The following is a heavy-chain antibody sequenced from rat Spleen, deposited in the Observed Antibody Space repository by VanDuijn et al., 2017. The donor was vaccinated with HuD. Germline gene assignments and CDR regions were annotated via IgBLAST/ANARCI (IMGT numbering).Heavy chain of an antibody. D-gene: IGHD1-2*01. CDR3: ARSDYSSPYYFDY. CDR2: IWGNGDT. J-gene: IGHJ2*01. Sequence: QVQLKESGPGLVKPSLTLSLTCTVSGFSLSSYGVLWVRQPPAKGLEWMGVIWGNGDTNYNSALKSRLSISRDTSKSQLFLQMNDLQTEDTAMYFWARSDYSSPYYFDYWGQGVMVTVSS. CDR1: GFSLSSYG. V-gene: IGHV2S61*01.